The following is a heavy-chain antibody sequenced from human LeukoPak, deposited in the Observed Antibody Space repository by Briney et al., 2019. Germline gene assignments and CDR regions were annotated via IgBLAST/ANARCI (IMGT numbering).Heavy chain of an antibody. V-gene: IGHV1-2*06. CDR2: INPNSGGT. D-gene: IGHD5-18*01. CDR1: GYTFTGYY. J-gene: IGHJ5*02. Sequence: ASVKVSCKASGYTFTGYYMHWVRQAPGQGLEWMGRINPNSGGTNYAQKFQGRVTITADESTSTAYMELGSLRSEDTAVYYCARGGNSYGAGNWFDPWGQGTLVTVSS. CDR3: ARGGNSYGAGNWFDP.